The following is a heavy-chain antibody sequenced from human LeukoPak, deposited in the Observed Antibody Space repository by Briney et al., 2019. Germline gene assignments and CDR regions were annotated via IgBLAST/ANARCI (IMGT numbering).Heavy chain of an antibody. CDR1: GGSISSSGYY. CDR3: ARGSGTYYYDSGGYLNWFDP. J-gene: IGHJ5*02. V-gene: IGHV4-39*01. CDR2: VYYAGST. D-gene: IGHD3-22*01. Sequence: PSETLSLTRTVSGGSISSSGYYWGWIRQPPGKGLEWIGTVYYAGSTYYNPSLKSRVTISEDTSRNQFSLKLNSVTAADTAVYYCARGSGTYYYDSGGYLNWFDPWGQGILVTVSS.